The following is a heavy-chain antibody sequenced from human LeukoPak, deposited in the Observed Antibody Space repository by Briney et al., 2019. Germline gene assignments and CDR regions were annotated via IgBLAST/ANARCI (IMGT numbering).Heavy chain of an antibody. CDR3: AKDGGQGADY. D-gene: IGHD3-16*01. V-gene: IGHV3-23*01. CDR2: ISGSDGST. J-gene: IGHJ4*02. CDR1: GFTFSTYA. Sequence: GGSLRLSCAASGFTFSTYAMSWVRQAPGKGLEWISGISGSDGSTYYADSVKGRFTISRDNSKNTLYLQMNSLRAEDMAVYYCAKDGGQGADYWGQGTLVSVSS.